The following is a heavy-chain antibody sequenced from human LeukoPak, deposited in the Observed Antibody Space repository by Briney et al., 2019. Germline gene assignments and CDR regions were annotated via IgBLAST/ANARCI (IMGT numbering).Heavy chain of an antibody. V-gene: IGHV4-59*01. CDR1: GGSISSYY. CDR2: IYYSGST. D-gene: IGHD3-22*01. CDR3: ARDQRYYYDSSGYPVRYFDY. J-gene: IGHJ4*02. Sequence: PSENLSLTCTVSGGSISSYYWSWIRQPPGKGLEWIGYIYYSGSTNYNPSLKSRVTISVDTSKNQFSLKLSSVTAADTAVYYCARDQRYYYDSSGYPVRYFDYWGQGTLVTVSS.